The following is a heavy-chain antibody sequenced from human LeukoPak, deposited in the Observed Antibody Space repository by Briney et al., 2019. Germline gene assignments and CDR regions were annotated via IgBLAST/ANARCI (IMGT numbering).Heavy chain of an antibody. CDR2: ISSSGSTI. J-gene: IGHJ4*02. D-gene: IGHD3-9*01. CDR1: GFTFSDYY. V-gene: IGHV3-11*04. Sequence: GGSLRLSCAASGFTFSDYYMSWIRQAPGKGLEWVSYISSSGSTIYYADSVKGRFTISRDNAKNSLYLQMNSLRAEDTAVYYCARAYDILTGYYLPMFDYWGQGTLVTVSS. CDR3: ARAYDILTGYYLPMFDY.